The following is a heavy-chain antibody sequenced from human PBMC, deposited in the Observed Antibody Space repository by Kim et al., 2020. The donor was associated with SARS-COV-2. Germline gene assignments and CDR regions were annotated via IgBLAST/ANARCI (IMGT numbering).Heavy chain of an antibody. V-gene: IGHV4-39*01. CDR1: GGSFSSSSYL. CDR3: AGYSRTYGWFDA. CDR2: ISHSGST. D-gene: IGHD2-8*01. J-gene: IGHJ5*02. Sequence: SETLSLTCILSGGSFSSSSYLWAWIRQRPGKGREWIVSISHSGSTYHNISLTSLITIPVDTYKNQFSLKLSSVTAADTAVYYCAGYSRTYGWFDAWGQGTLVTVSS.